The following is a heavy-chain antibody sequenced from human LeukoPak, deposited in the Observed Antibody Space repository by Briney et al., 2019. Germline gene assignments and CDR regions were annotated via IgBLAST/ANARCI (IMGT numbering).Heavy chain of an antibody. CDR1: GGSFSGYY. CDR3: AREKVGRVDV. J-gene: IGHJ6*02. CDR2: IYYSGST. V-gene: IGHV4-59*01. D-gene: IGHD3-16*01. Sequence: SETLSLTCAVYGGSFSGYYWSWIRQPPGKGLEWIGYIYYSGSTNYNPSLKSRVTISVDTSKNQFSLKLSSVTAADTAVYYCAREKVGRVDVWGQGTTVTVSS.